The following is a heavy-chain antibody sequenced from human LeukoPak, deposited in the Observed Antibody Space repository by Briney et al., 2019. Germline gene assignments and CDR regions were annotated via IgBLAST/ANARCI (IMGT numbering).Heavy chain of an antibody. J-gene: IGHJ4*02. CDR1: GFTFSDHY. D-gene: IGHD1-26*01. Sequence: GGSLRLSCAASGFTFSDHYMDWVRQAPGKGLEWVGRTRNKANSYTTEYAASVKGRFTISRDDSKNSLYLQMNSLKTEDTAVYYCARGLVGATGENFDYWGQGTLVTVSS. V-gene: IGHV3-72*01. CDR2: TRNKANSYTT. CDR3: ARGLVGATGENFDY.